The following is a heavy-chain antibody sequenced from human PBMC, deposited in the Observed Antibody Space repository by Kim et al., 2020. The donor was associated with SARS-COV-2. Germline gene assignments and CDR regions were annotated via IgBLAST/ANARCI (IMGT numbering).Heavy chain of an antibody. CDR1: GGSISSSSYY. J-gene: IGHJ5*02. D-gene: IGHD3-22*01. CDR3: ARGMIVVRFAPGGSWFDP. V-gene: IGHV4-39*01. CDR2: IYYSGST. Sequence: SETLSLTCTVSGGSISSSSYYWGWIRQPPGKGLEWIGSIYYSGSTYYNPSLKSRVTISVDTSKNQFSLKLSSVTAADTAVYYCARGMIVVRFAPGGSWFDPWGQGTLVTVSS.